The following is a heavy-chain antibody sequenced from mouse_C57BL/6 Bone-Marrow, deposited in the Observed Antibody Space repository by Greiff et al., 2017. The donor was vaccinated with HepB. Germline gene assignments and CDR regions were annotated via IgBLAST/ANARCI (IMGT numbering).Heavy chain of an antibody. J-gene: IGHJ4*01. D-gene: IGHD2-5*01. V-gene: IGHV1-19*01. CDR1: GYTFTDYY. CDR3: ARDSNYEDYYAMDY. CDR2: INPYNGGT. Sequence: VQLQQSGPVLVKPGASVKMSCKASGYTFTDYYMNWVKQSHGKSLEWIGVINPYNGGTSYNQKFKGKATLTVDKSSSTAYMELNSLTSEDSAVYYCARDSNYEDYYAMDYWGQGTSVPVSS.